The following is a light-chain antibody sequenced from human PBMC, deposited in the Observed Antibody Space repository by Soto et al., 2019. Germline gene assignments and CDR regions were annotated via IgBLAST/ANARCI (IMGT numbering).Light chain of an antibody. J-gene: IGKJ1*01. V-gene: IGKV3-15*01. CDR2: DAS. Sequence: ILMTQSPATLSVSPGERATLSCRASHSVSNNLAWYQQKPGQAPLLLIYDASTSAPVIPARFSVRGSGTEFTLTNSGLQSADFAVDDCQQYNNWPPCTFGHGTNVEIK. CDR3: QQYNNWPPCT. CDR1: HSVSNN.